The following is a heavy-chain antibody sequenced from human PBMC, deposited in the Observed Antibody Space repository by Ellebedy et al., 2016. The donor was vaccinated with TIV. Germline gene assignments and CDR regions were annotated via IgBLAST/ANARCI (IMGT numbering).Heavy chain of an antibody. CDR2: ISWNSGSI. CDR3: AKDIRRDSSWRVFVAFDI. V-gene: IGHV3-9*01. J-gene: IGHJ3*02. CDR1: GFTFSSYA. D-gene: IGHD6-13*01. Sequence: GGSLRLXCAASGFTFSSYAMSWVRQAPGKGLEWVSGISWNSGSIGYADSVKGRFTISRDNAKNSLYLQMNSLRAEDTALYYCAKDIRRDSSWRVFVAFDIWGQGTMVTVSS.